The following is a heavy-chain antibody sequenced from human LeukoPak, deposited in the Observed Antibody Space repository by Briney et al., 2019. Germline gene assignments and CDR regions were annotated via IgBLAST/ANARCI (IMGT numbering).Heavy chain of an antibody. J-gene: IGHJ4*02. D-gene: IGHD5-18*01. CDR3: AKDEELWDEYYFDY. CDR1: GFTFSSYG. Sequence: GRSLRLSCAASGFTFSSYGMHWVRQAPGKGLEWVAVIWYDGSNKYYVDSVKGRFTISRDNSKNTLYLQMNSLRAEDTAVYYCAKDEELWDEYYFDYWGQGTLVTVSS. V-gene: IGHV3-33*06. CDR2: IWYDGSNK.